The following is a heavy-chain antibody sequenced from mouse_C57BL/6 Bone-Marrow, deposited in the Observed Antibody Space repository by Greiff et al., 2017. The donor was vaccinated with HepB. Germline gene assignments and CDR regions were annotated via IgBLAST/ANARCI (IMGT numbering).Heavy chain of an antibody. CDR3: ARPGSRYWYFDV. J-gene: IGHJ1*03. CDR1: GFTFSDYY. Sequence: DVHLVESGGGLVQPGGSLKLSCAASGFTFSDYYMYWVRQTPEKRLEWVAYISNGGGSTYYPDTVKGRFTISRDNAKNTLYLRMSRLKSEDTAMYYCARPGSRYWYFDVWGTGTTVTVSS. D-gene: IGHD1-1*01. CDR2: ISNGGGST. V-gene: IGHV5-12*01.